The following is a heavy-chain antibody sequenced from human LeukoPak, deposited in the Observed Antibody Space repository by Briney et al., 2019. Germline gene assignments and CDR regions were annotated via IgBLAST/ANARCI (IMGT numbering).Heavy chain of an antibody. CDR3: AREGNSGYSNGCFDY. CDR1: GFTFNTYS. Sequence: GRSLRLSCAASGFTFNTYSIHWVRQAPGEGLEWVAVIYYDGSYKYYSDSVKGRFTISRDNSKSTLYLQMNGLRLEDTAVYYCAREGNSGYSNGCFDYCGHGTLVTVSS. V-gene: IGHV3-30*04. D-gene: IGHD5-18*01. CDR2: IYYDGSYK. J-gene: IGHJ4*01.